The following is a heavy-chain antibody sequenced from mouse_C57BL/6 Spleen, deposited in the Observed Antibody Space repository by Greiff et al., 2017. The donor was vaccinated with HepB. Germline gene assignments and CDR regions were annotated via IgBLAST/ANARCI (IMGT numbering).Heavy chain of an antibody. V-gene: IGHV1-82*01. CDR2: IYPGDGDT. CDR1: GYAFSSSW. CDR3: ANSNYVSYAMDY. Sequence: VKLMESGPELVKPGASVKISCKASGYAFSSSWMNWVKQRPGKGLEWIGRIYPGDGDTNYNGKFKGKATLTADKSSSTAYMQLSSLTSEDSAVYFCANSNYVSYAMDYWGQGTSVTVSS. D-gene: IGHD2-5*01. J-gene: IGHJ4*01.